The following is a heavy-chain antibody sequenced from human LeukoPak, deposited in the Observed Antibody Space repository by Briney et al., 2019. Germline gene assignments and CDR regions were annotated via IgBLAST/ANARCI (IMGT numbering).Heavy chain of an antibody. J-gene: IGHJ4*02. D-gene: IGHD3-16*01. Sequence: SETLSLTCAVYGGSFSGYYWSWIRQPPGKGLEWIGEINHSGSTNYNPSLKSRVTISVDTSKNQFSLKLSSVTAADTAVYYCARHPGVWSQRPFDYWGQGTLVTVSS. CDR3: ARHPGVWSQRPFDY. CDR2: INHSGST. V-gene: IGHV4-34*01. CDR1: GGSFSGYY.